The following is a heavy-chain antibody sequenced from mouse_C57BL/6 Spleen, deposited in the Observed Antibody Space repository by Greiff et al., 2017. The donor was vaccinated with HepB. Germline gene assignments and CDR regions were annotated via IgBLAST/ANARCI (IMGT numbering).Heavy chain of an antibody. CDR2: ISDGGSYT. D-gene: IGHD1-1*01. Sequence: EVMLVESGGGLVKPGGSLKLSCAASGFTFSSYAMSWVRQTPEKRLEWVATISDGGSYTYYPDNVKGRFTISRDNAKNNLYLQMSHLKSEDTAMYYCAREGSGLITTGVGWYFDVWGTGTTVTVSS. J-gene: IGHJ1*03. V-gene: IGHV5-4*01. CDR3: AREGSGLITTGVGWYFDV. CDR1: GFTFSSYA.